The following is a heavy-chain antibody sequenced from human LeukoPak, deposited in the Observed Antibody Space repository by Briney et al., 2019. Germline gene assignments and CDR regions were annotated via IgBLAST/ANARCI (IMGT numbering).Heavy chain of an antibody. CDR3: ATRIASPGRGWFDP. CDR1: GFIFSNYV. Sequence: GGSLRPSCAASGFIFSNYVMNWARQAPGKGLEWVAIISYDGSNKYYADSVKGRFTISRDNSKNTVYLQMNSLRAEDTAVYYCATRIASPGRGWFDPWGQGTLVTVSS. CDR2: ISYDGSNK. D-gene: IGHD6-13*01. V-gene: IGHV3-30-3*01. J-gene: IGHJ5*02.